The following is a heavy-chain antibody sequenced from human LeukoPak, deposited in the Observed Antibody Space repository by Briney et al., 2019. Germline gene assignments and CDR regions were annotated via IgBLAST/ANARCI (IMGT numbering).Heavy chain of an antibody. D-gene: IGHD6-19*01. CDR3: ARDHYSSGPYYFDY. Sequence: GGSLRLSCAASGFTFSSYALHWVRQAPNKGLEWVAIVSYDESIKYYADSVKGRFTISRDNSKNTLYLQMNSLRAEDTAVYYCARDHYSSGPYYFDYWGQGTLVTVSS. CDR2: VSYDESIK. J-gene: IGHJ4*02. V-gene: IGHV3-30-3*01. CDR1: GFTFSSYA.